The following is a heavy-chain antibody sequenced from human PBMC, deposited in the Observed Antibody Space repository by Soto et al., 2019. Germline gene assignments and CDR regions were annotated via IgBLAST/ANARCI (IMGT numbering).Heavy chain of an antibody. V-gene: IGHV4-4*02. Sequence: QVQLQESGPGLVKPSGTLSLTCAVSGDSVNTSDWWNWVRQPPGKGLEWIGEIYHGGIIYYNPALKSRVTISLDKSKNQLSLEPTSVTATDTAIYYSAREHQMSDTWSFDFWGQGTLVTVSS. CDR3: AREHQMSDTWSFDF. D-gene: IGHD2-2*01. CDR2: IYHGGII. J-gene: IGHJ4*02. CDR1: GDSVNTSDW.